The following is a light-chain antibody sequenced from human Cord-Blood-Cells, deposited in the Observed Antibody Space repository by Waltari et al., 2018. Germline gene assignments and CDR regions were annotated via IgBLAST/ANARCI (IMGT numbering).Light chain of an antibody. CDR2: EVS. CDR3: SSYTSSSTVV. J-gene: IGLJ2*01. CDR1: SSAVGSYNS. V-gene: IGLV2-18*02. Sequence: QSALTQPPSVSGSPGQSVTISCTGTSSAVGSYNSVSWYQQPPGTAPKLMIYEVSNRPSGVPDRVSGSKSGNTASLTISGLQAEDEADYYCSSYTSSSTVVFGGGTKLTVL.